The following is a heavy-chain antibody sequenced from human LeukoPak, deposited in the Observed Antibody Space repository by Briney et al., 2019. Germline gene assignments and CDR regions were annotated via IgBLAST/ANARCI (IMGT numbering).Heavy chain of an antibody. Sequence: PSQTLSLTCTVSGGSIRSGSYYWSWIRQPAGKGLEWIGRIYTSGSTNYNPSLKSRVAITVDTSKNQFSLKLSSVTAADTAVYYCASHPSYDFWGAFDIWGRGTMVTVCS. CDR2: IYTSGST. V-gene: IGHV4-61*02. CDR3: ASHPSYDFWGAFDI. D-gene: IGHD3-3*01. CDR1: GGSIRSGSYY. J-gene: IGHJ3*02.